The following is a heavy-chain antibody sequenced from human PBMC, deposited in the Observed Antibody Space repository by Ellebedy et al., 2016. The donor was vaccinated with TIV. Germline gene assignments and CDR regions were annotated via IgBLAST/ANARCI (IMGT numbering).Heavy chain of an antibody. V-gene: IGHV3-23*01. CDR3: AKGDDYGDYYHYGVDV. CDR1: GFSFSSFA. D-gene: IGHD4-17*01. Sequence: GESLKISXAASGFSFSSFAMSWVRQGPGKGLEWVSSVSGSGAGTYYTDSVRGRFTISRDNSKNTLFLQMDSLRGEDTGVYYCAKGDDYGDYYHYGVDVWGLGTTVPSP. J-gene: IGHJ6*02. CDR2: VSGSGAGT.